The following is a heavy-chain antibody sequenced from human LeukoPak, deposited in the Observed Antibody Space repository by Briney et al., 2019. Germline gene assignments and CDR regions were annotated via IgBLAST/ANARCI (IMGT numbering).Heavy chain of an antibody. J-gene: IGHJ5*02. CDR2: ISGSGGST. CDR1: GFTFSSYG. V-gene: IGHV3-23*01. Sequence: QPGGSLRLSCAASGFTFSSYGMSWVRQAPGKGLEWVSAISGSGGSTYYADSVKGRFTISRDNSKNTLYLQMNSLRAEDTAVYYCATSSRWPGWFDPWGQGTLVTVSS. D-gene: IGHD4-23*01. CDR3: ATSSRWPGWFDP.